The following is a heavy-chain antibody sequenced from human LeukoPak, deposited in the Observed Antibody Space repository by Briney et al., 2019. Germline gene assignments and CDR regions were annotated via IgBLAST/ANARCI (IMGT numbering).Heavy chain of an antibody. CDR1: GFSLTTSGMR. Sequence: SGPTLVNPTQTHTLTCTFSGFSLTTSGMRVNWIRQPPAKALEWLARIDWDDDKYYSTSLRTRLTISKNSSKNLVVLTMTNMGPVDTATYYCARLPGGTGNYLFDYWGQGIPVTVSS. J-gene: IGHJ4*02. V-gene: IGHV2-70*04. CDR2: IDWDDDK. CDR3: ARLPGGTGNYLFDY. D-gene: IGHD1-7*01.